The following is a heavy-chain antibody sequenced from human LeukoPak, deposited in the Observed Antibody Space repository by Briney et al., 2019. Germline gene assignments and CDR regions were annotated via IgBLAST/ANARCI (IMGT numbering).Heavy chain of an antibody. CDR1: GYTFTNYG. J-gene: IGHJ4*02. D-gene: IGHD3-10*01. Sequence: ASVKVSCKASGYTFTNYGISWVRQAPGQGLEWMGWISAYNGDTNYAQMLQGRVTLTTDASTNTAYMELRSLRSDDTAVYYCARVYYYGSGSFDYWGQGTLVTVSS. CDR2: ISAYNGDT. V-gene: IGHV1-18*01. CDR3: ARVYYYGSGSFDY.